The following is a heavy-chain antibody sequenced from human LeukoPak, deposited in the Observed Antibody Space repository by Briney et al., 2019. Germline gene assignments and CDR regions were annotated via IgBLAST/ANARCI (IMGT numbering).Heavy chain of an antibody. V-gene: IGHV1-69*13. Sequence: ASVKVSCKASGYTFTSYGISWVRQAPGQGLEWMGGIIPIFGTANYAQKFQGRVTITADESTSTAYMELSSLRSEDTAVYYCARDYPVTTGHYYGMDVWGQGTTVTVSS. CDR2: IIPIFGTA. J-gene: IGHJ6*02. CDR1: GYTFTSYG. D-gene: IGHD4-17*01. CDR3: ARDYPVTTGHYYGMDV.